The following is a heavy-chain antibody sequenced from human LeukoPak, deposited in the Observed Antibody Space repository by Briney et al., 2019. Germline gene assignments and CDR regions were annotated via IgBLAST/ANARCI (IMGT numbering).Heavy chain of an antibody. CDR1: GFIFNNYG. D-gene: IGHD3-22*01. J-gene: IGHJ5*02. CDR3: AKGSSGYFADL. V-gene: IGHV3-23*01. Sequence: GGSLRLSCAASGFIFNNYGLIWVRQAPGKGLEWVSAISNDGGGTQYADFVEGRFTISRDNSKNTLSLQMSSLRAEDTALYYCAKGSSGYFADLWGQGTLVTVSS. CDR2: ISNDGGGT.